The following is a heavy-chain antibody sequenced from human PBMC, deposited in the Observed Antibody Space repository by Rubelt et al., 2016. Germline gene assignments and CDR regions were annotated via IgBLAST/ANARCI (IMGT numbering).Heavy chain of an antibody. CDR2: INHSGST. Sequence: QVQLQESGPGLVKPSETLSLTCTVSGGSISSYYWSWIRQPPGKGLEWIGEINHSGSTNSNPPLKSRVTVSVATSTNQFFLRLSSVTAADTAVYYCARFRCCGSCRPTNLYYYYGMDVWGQGTTVTVSS. V-gene: IGHV4-59*12. CDR1: GGSISSYY. D-gene: IGHD2-15*01. CDR3: ARFRCCGSCRPTNLYYYYGMDV. J-gene: IGHJ6*02.